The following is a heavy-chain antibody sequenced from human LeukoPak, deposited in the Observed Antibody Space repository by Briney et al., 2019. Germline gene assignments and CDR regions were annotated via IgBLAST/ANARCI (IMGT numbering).Heavy chain of an antibody. J-gene: IGHJ2*01. V-gene: IGHV4-4*07. D-gene: IGHD1-26*01. Sequence: SETLSLTCTVSGGSFSSYYWTWIRQPAGKGLEWIGRIYNSGTTNYSPSLESRVTMSLDTSKNRFSLSLSSVTAADTAVYYCARDRLGATGHWRIDVWGRGTLVSVSS. CDR1: GGSFSSYY. CDR2: IYNSGTT. CDR3: ARDRLGATGHWRIDV.